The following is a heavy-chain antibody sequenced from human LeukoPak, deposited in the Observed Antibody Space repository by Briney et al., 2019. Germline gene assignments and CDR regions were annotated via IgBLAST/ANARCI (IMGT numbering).Heavy chain of an antibody. J-gene: IGHJ4*02. Sequence: GGSLRLSCAASGFTFSSYSMNWVRQAPGKGLEWVSSISSSSSYIYYADSVKGRFTISRDNSKNTLYLQMNSLRADDTAIYYCARDRPNYYGSDGHYYRRDGDYWGQGTLVTVSS. CDR3: ARDRPNYYGSDGHYYRRDGDY. D-gene: IGHD3-22*01. CDR1: GFTFSSYS. CDR2: ISSSSSYI. V-gene: IGHV3-21*04.